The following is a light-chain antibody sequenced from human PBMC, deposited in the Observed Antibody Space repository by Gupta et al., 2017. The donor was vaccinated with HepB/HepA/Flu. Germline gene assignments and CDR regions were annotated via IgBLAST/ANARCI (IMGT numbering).Light chain of an antibody. Sequence: SSELTQPPSVHVSPGQTASITCSGNKLGDKYACWYQQKPGPSPVLVIYQDTKRPSGIPERFSGSNTGNTATLTISGTQAMDEADYDGQAWDSSTVVFGGGTKLTVL. CDR1: KLGDKY. V-gene: IGLV3-1*01. J-gene: IGLJ2*01. CDR3: QAWDSSTVV. CDR2: QDT.